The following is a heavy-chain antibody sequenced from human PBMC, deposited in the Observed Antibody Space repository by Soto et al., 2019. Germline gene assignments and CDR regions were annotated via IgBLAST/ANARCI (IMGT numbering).Heavy chain of an antibody. V-gene: IGHV1-2*02. CDR1: GYIFTGYY. CDR3: ARAESWHQLVVDY. Sequence: GASVKVSCKASGYIFTGYYTHWVRQAPGQGLEWMGWINPNSGDTNYAQKFQGRVTMTRDTSISTAYMELSRLRSDDTAMYYCARAESWHQLVVDYWGQGTLVTVSS. D-gene: IGHD6-13*01. CDR2: INPNSGDT. J-gene: IGHJ4*02.